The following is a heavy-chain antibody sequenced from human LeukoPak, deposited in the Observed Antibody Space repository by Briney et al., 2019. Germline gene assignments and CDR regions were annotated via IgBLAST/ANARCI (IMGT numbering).Heavy chain of an antibody. CDR1: GYTFTGYY. CDR3: ARGGSRGYSYVPLDY. Sequence: GASVKVSCKASGYTFTGYYMHSVRHAPGQGVEWMGRINPNSGGTNYSQKFQGRVTMTRDTSISTAYMELSRLRSGDTTVYYCARGGSRGYSYVPLDYWGQGTLVTVSS. D-gene: IGHD5-18*01. CDR2: INPNSGGT. J-gene: IGHJ4*02. V-gene: IGHV1-2*06.